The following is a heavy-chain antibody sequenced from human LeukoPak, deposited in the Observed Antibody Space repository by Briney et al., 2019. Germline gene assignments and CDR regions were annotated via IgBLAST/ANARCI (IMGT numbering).Heavy chain of an antibody. CDR2: IHYRGST. D-gene: IGHD5-24*01. Sequence: PSETLSLTCTVSGASISSYFWSWVRQPPGKGLEWIGYIHYRGSTNYSPSLESRVTISKDTSKNQFSLELTPVTAADTAVYYCARHVGNGYSDHFDYWGQGTLVTVSS. J-gene: IGHJ4*02. CDR1: GASISSYF. V-gene: IGHV4-59*08. CDR3: ARHVGNGYSDHFDY.